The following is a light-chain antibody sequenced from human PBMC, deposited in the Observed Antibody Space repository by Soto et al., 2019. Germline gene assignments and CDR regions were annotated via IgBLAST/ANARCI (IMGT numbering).Light chain of an antibody. J-gene: IGKJ1*01. CDR3: QQYGSSPWT. CDR2: GAS. Sequence: EILLTQSPGTLSLSPGERATLSCRASQSVSSSYLAWYQQKPGQAPRLLIYGASSRATGIPDRFSGSGSGTDCTVTISRLEPEDFAVYYCQQYGSSPWTFGQGTKVEIK. CDR1: QSVSSSY. V-gene: IGKV3-20*01.